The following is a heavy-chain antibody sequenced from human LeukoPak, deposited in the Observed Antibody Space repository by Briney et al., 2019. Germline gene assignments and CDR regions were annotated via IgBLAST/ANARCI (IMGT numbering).Heavy chain of an antibody. J-gene: IGHJ6*03. D-gene: IGHD3-10*01. V-gene: IGHV4-4*09. CDR1: SGSISSYN. CDR2: IYTIGST. CDR3: ARHAADSGSSHRTYYYYMDV. Sequence: SETLSLTCSVSSGSISSYNWSWIRQPPGKGLESIGFIYTIGSTNYNPSLKSRVSTSVDTSKNQFSLKLSAVTAADTAVYYCARHAADSGSSHRTYYYYMDVWGKGTTVTVSS.